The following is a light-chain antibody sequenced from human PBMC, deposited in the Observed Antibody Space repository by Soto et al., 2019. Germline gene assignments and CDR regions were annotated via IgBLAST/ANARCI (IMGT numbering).Light chain of an antibody. J-gene: IGLJ1*01. CDR1: SSDVGGYNY. CDR2: DVS. Sequence: QSALTQPRSVSGSPGQSVTISCTGTSSDVGGYNYVSWYQQHPGKAPKLMIYDVSKRPSGVPDRFSGSKSGNTASLTISGLQVEDEADYYCCSYAGSYTFFYVFGTGTKVTVL. V-gene: IGLV2-11*01. CDR3: CSYAGSYTFFYV.